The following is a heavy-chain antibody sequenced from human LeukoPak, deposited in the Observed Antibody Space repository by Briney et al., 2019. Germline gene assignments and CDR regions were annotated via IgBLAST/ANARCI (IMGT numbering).Heavy chain of an antibody. CDR2: IYYSGST. V-gene: IGHV4-59*01. Sequence: PSETLSLTCTVSGGSISSYYWSWIRQPPGKGLEGMGYIYYSGSTNYNPSLKSRVTISVDTSKNQFSLKLSSVTAADTAVYYCARDPGGYSYGYDYYYGMDVWGQGTTVTVSS. J-gene: IGHJ6*02. D-gene: IGHD5-18*01. CDR3: ARDPGGYSYGYDYYYGMDV. CDR1: GGSISSYY.